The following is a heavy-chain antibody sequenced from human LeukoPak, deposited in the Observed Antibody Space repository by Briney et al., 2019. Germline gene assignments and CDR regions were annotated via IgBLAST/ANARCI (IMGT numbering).Heavy chain of an antibody. V-gene: IGHV4-4*07. CDR3: ARDSSSWYAYFDY. D-gene: IGHD6-13*01. CDR1: GDSISRYY. Sequence: SETLSLTCSVSGDSISRYYWSWIRQPSTKGLVCIGRIYTSGSTNYNPSLKSRVTMSVDTSKNQFSLKLSSVTAADTAVYYCARDSSSWYAYFDYWGQGTLVTVSS. J-gene: IGHJ4*02. CDR2: IYTSGST.